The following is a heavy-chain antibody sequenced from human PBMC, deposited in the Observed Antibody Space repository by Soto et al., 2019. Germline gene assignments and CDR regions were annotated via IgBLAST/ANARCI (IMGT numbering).Heavy chain of an antibody. CDR1: GGSISSGGYY. CDR2: INHSGST. D-gene: IGHD5-18*01. Sequence: PSETLSLTCTVSGGSISSGGYYWSWIRQPPGKGLEWIGEINHSGSTNYNPSLKSRVTISVDTSKNQFSLKLSSVTAADTAVYYCARKSGGIQLWTNNWFDPWGQGTLVTSPQ. V-gene: IGHV4-39*07. J-gene: IGHJ5*02. CDR3: ARKSGGIQLWTNNWFDP.